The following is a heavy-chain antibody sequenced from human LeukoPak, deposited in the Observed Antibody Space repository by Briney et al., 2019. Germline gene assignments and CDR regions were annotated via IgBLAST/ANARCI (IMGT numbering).Heavy chain of an antibody. J-gene: IGHJ4*02. D-gene: IGHD5-18*01. CDR1: GYTFTGYY. CDR3: ASLSLTAMAPFDY. Sequence: ASVKVSCKASGYTFTGYYMHWVRQAPGQGLEWMGWINPNSGGTNYAQKFQGRVTMTRDTSISTAYMELSRLRPDDTAVYYCASLSLTAMAPFDYWGQGTLVTVSS. V-gene: IGHV1-2*02. CDR2: INPNSGGT.